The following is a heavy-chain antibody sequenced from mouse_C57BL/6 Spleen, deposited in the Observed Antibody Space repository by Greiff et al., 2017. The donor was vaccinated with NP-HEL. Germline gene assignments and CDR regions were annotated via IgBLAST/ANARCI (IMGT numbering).Heavy chain of an antibody. J-gene: IGHJ1*03. CDR1: GFSLTSYG. V-gene: IGHV2-6*01. CDR3: ASRGYYYGSSDWYFDV. Sequence: QVQLKESGPGLVAPSQSLSITCTVSGFSLTSYGVDWVRQSPGKGLEWLGVIWGVGSTNYNSALKSRLSISKDNSKSQVFLKMNSLQTDDTAMYYCASRGYYYGSSDWYFDVWGTGTTVTVSS. D-gene: IGHD1-1*01. CDR2: IWGVGST.